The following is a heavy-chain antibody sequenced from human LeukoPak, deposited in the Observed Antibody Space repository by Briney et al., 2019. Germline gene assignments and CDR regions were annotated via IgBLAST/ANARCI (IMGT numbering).Heavy chain of an antibody. CDR1: GGSISSYY. CDR3: ARGTYGDYSVYFDY. V-gene: IGHV4-59*01. D-gene: IGHD4-17*01. J-gene: IGHJ4*02. CDR2: IYYSGST. Sequence: SETLSLTCTVSGGSISSYYWSWIRQPPGKGLEWIGYIYYSGSTNYNPSLKSRVTISVDTPKNQFSLKLSSVTAADTAVYYCARGTYGDYSVYFDYWGQGTLATVSS.